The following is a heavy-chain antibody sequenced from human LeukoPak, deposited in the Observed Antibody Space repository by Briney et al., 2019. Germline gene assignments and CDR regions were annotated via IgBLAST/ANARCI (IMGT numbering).Heavy chain of an antibody. J-gene: IGHJ3*02. CDR3: ATDDGHYYDTSGAFDI. CDR2: FDPEDGET. D-gene: IGHD3-22*01. V-gene: IGHV1-24*01. CDR1: GYPFTSYY. Sequence: RASVKVSCKASGYPFTSYYINWVRQAPGQGLEWMGGFDPEDGETIYAQKFQGRVTMTEDTSTDTAYMELSSLRSEDTAVYYCATDDGHYYDTSGAFDIWGQGTMVTVSS.